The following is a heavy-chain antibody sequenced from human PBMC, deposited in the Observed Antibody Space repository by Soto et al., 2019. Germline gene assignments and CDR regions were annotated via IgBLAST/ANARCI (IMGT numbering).Heavy chain of an antibody. Sequence: GGSLRICCAACGVTVCSYAMSGVRQEPGKGLEWVSAISGSGGSTSYPDSVKGRFTISRDNSKNTLYLQMNSLRAEDTALYYCAKSILTGSGYYYGMDVWGQGTTVTVSS. V-gene: IGHV3-23*01. CDR2: ISGSGGST. J-gene: IGHJ6*02. CDR3: AKSILTGSGYYYGMDV. CDR1: GVTVCSYA. D-gene: IGHD3-9*01.